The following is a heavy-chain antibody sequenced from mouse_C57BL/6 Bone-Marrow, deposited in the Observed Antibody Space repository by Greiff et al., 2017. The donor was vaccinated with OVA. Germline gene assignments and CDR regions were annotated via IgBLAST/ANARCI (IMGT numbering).Heavy chain of an antibody. D-gene: IGHD4-1*01. Sequence: ESGPGLVKPSQSLSLTCSVTGYSITSGYYWNWIRQFPGNKLEWMGYISYDGSNNYNPSLKNRISITRDTSKNQFFLKLNSVTTEDTATYYCARGDWDEAWFAYWGQGTLVTVSA. J-gene: IGHJ3*01. CDR1: GYSITSGYY. CDR3: ARGDWDEAWFAY. CDR2: ISYDGSN. V-gene: IGHV3-6*01.